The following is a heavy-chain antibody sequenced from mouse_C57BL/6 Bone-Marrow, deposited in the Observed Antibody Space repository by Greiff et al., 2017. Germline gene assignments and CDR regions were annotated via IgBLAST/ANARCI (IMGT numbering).Heavy chain of an antibody. CDR3: ARGRYSNFAMDY. CDR1: GYTFTSYW. CDR2: IDPSDSET. D-gene: IGHD2-5*01. Sequence: VQLQQSGAELVRPGSSVKLSCKASGYTFTSYWMHWVKQRPIQGLEWIGNIDPSDSETHYNQKFKDKATLTVDKSSSTAYMQLSSLTSEDSAVDYCARGRYSNFAMDYWGQGTSVTVSS. V-gene: IGHV1-52*01. J-gene: IGHJ4*01.